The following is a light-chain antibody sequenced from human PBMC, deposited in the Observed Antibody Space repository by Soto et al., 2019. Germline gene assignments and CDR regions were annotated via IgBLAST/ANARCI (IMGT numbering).Light chain of an antibody. CDR2: AAS. CDR3: QQYYSYPF. V-gene: IGKV1-8*01. Sequence: AIRMTQSPSSFSASTGDRVTITCRASQGISSYLAWYQQKPGKAPKLLIYAASTLQSGVPSRFSGSGSGTDFTLTISCLQSEDFATYYCQQYYSYPFVGQGTKLEIK. J-gene: IGKJ2*01. CDR1: QGISSY.